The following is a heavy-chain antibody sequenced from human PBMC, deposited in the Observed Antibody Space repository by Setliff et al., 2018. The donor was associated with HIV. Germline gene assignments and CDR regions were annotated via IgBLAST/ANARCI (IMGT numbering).Heavy chain of an antibody. D-gene: IGHD6-13*01. CDR1: GFTFSTFA. Sequence: GGSLRLSCVASGFTFSTFAMHWVRQAPGKGLEWVSVISYDGSRSHYADSVKGRFTISRDNSKNTLYLQLNSLRREDTAVYYCATYHAAAGGPFFDPWGQGTLVTVSS. V-gene: IGHV3-30*01. CDR3: ATYHAAAGGPFFDP. J-gene: IGHJ5*02. CDR2: ISYDGSRS.